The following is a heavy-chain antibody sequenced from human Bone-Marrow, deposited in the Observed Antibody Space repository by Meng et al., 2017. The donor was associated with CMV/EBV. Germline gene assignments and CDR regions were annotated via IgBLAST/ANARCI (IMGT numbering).Heavy chain of an antibody. Sequence: SVMVFCKASGYTSTGYYMHWVRQAPGQGLEWMGGIIPILGIANYAQKFQGRVTITADKSTSTAYMELSSLRSEDTAVYYCASSRRGYSGYDTYYYGMDVWGQGTTVTVSS. CDR2: IIPILGIA. CDR3: ASSRRGYSGYDTYYYGMDV. V-gene: IGHV1-69*10. D-gene: IGHD5-12*01. CDR1: GYTSTGYY. J-gene: IGHJ6*02.